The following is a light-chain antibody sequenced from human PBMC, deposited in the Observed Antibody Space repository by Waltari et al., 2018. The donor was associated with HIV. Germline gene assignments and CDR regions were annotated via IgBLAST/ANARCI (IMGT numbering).Light chain of an antibody. V-gene: IGKV1-5*03. CDR1: ENINNW. CDR2: KAS. Sequence: DIQLPQSPSTLSASVGDRVTIPCRATENINNWLAWYQQKPGQAPKLLIYKASNLLSGVPSSFSGSGSGTEFTLSINNLQPDDFAIYHCQQYSSFSVSTFGQGTKLEIK. J-gene: IGKJ2*01. CDR3: QQYSSFSVST.